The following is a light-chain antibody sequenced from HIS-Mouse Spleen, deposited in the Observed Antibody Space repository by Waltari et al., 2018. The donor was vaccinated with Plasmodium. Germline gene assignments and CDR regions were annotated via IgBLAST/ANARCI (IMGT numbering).Light chain of an antibody. V-gene: IGKV1-39*01. CDR1: QSISSY. J-gene: IGKJ1*01. CDR2: AAS. CDR3: QQSYSTWT. Sequence: DIQMTQSPSSLSASVGDRVTITCQASQSISSYLNWYQQKPGKAPKLLIYAASSLQSGVPSRVSGSGSGTDFTLTISSLQPEYFATYYCQQSYSTWTFGQGTKVEIK.